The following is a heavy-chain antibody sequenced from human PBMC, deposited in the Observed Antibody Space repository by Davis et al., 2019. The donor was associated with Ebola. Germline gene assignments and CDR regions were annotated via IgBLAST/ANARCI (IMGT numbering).Heavy chain of an antibody. D-gene: IGHD2-21*01. Sequence: ASVKVSCKASGYTFTGYYMHWVRQAPGQGLEWMGRINPNSGDTNYAQKFQGRVTMTRDTSISTAYMELSRLRSDDTAVYFCARGGLSMMVVPRDYYYGMDVWGQGTTVTVSS. CDR1: GYTFTGYY. CDR3: ARGGLSMMVVPRDYYYGMDV. CDR2: INPNSGDT. V-gene: IGHV1-2*06. J-gene: IGHJ6*02.